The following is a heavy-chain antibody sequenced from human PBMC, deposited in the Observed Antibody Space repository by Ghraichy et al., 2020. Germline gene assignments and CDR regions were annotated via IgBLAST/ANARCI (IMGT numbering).Heavy chain of an antibody. CDR1: GYTFTRYH. Sequence: ASVKVSCKASGYTFTRYHINWVRQAPGQGLEWMGLINPNNDDTVYAQKFQGRITMTRDTSIGTAYMELTSLRSEDTAVYFCARGLRFPYYYMDVWGKGTTVTV. CDR2: INPNNDDT. CDR3: ARGLRFPYYYMDV. D-gene: IGHD3-3*01. J-gene: IGHJ6*03. V-gene: IGHV1-8*01.